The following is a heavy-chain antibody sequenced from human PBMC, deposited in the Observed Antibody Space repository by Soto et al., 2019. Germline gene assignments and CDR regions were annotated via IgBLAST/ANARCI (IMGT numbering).Heavy chain of an antibody. V-gene: IGHV4-39*01. D-gene: IGHD5-18*01. CDR3: ARGYGRNFDY. CDR2: GYFSGNT. J-gene: IGHJ4*02. Sequence: SETLSLTCTVSGGSIVTNKYYWGWIRQPPGKGLEWIGSGYFSGNTYYNPSLKGRVTISVDTSMNQFSLRLSSVTAADTAVYYCARGYGRNFDYWGQGTLVTVSS. CDR1: GGSIVTNKYY.